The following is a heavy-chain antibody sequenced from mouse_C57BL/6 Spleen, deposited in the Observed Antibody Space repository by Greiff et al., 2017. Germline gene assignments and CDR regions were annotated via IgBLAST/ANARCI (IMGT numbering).Heavy chain of an antibody. D-gene: IGHD2-10*01. CDR3: TPGLLAAMDY. Sequence: EVQLKQSGAELVRPGASVKLSCTASGFNIKDYYMHWVKQRPEQGLEWIGRIDPEGGDTEYAPKFQGKATMTADTSSNTAYLQLSSLTSEDTAVYYCTPGLLAAMDYWGQGTSVTVSS. CDR2: IDPEGGDT. CDR1: GFNIKDYY. V-gene: IGHV14-1*01. J-gene: IGHJ4*01.